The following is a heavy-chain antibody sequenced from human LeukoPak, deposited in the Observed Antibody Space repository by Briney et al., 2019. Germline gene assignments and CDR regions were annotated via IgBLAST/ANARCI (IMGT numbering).Heavy chain of an antibody. V-gene: IGHV1-69-2*01. D-gene: IGHD3-16*01. J-gene: IGHJ4*02. CDR1: GYTFTDYY. Sequence: GATVKISCKASGYTFTDYYMHWVQQAPGKGLEWMGRVDPEDGEAIYAEKFQGRVTITADTSTDTAYMEPSSLRSEDTAVYYCAASRSRGQSRSLGYWGQGPLVTVSS. CDR2: VDPEDGEA. CDR3: AASRSRGQSRSLGY.